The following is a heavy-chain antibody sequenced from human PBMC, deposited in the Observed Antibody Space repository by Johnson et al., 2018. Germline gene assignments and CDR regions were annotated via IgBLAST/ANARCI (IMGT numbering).Heavy chain of an antibody. J-gene: IGHJ6*02. CDR3: AREVKGGWFLLYGLDV. CDR1: GFNFGGYG. CDR2: IWYDGNTQ. V-gene: IGHV3-33*01. Sequence: VQLVETGGGVVQPGRSLRLSCAASGFNFGGYGMHWVRQAPGKGLEWVAVIWYDGNTQVYADSVKGRFTISRDNSKNTLYLQMNSLRAEDTAVYYCAREVKGGWFLLYGLDVWGQGTTVTVSS. D-gene: IGHD6-19*01.